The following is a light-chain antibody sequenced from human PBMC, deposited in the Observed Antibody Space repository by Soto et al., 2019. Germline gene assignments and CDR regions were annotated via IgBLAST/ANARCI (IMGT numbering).Light chain of an antibody. J-gene: IGLJ1*01. Sequence: VLTQPPSVSGSPGQSVTISCTGTSSDIGSYNRVSWYQQPPGAAPKLMICEVNNRPSGVPERFSGSKSGNTASLTIFGLQAEDEADYYCSSFTTSDTYVFGTGTKVTV. CDR3: SSFTTSDTYV. CDR1: SSDIGSYNR. V-gene: IGLV2-18*02. CDR2: EVN.